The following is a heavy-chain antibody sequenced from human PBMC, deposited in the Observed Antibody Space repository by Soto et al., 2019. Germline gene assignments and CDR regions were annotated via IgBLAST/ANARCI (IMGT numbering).Heavy chain of an antibody. CDR1: EGTVIRDW. CDR3: SGGVGDAF. D-gene: IGHD1-26*01. CDR2: TNQDGSEK. Sequence: GGSLRLSCAIFEGTVIRDWMNWVRQAPGKGLEWVAYTNQDGSEKYYVEYVKGQFTISRDNDKNSLYLQMNSLRAEDTATYYCSGGVGDAFWGQGTLVTVSS. V-gene: IGHV3-7*04. J-gene: IGHJ4*02.